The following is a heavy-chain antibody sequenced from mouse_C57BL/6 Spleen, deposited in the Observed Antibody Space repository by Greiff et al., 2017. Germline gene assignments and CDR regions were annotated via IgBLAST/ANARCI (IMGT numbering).Heavy chain of an antibody. Sequence: EVQLVESGGGLVKPGGSLKLSCAASGFTFSSYTMSWVRQTPEKRLEWVATISGGGGNTYYPDSVKGRFTISRDNAKNTLYLQRSSLRSEDTALYYCARHERITTVGDVWGTGTTVTVSS. CDR1: GFTFSSYT. CDR2: ISGGGGNT. J-gene: IGHJ1*03. D-gene: IGHD1-1*01. V-gene: IGHV5-9*01. CDR3: ARHERITTVGDV.